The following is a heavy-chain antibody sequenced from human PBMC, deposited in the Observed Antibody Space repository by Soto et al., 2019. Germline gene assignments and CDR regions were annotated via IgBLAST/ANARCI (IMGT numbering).Heavy chain of an antibody. Sequence: PGGSLRLSCAASGFAFSNNWMHWVRQAPGKGLVWVAHISADGSMINYADSVKGRLTISRDNAKNTLYLDMKTLRLDDSAMYYCVADPGAADWFDYWGQGTQVTVSS. CDR2: ISADGSMI. D-gene: IGHD6-13*01. V-gene: IGHV3-74*01. CDR1: GFAFSNNW. CDR3: VADPGAADWFDY. J-gene: IGHJ4*02.